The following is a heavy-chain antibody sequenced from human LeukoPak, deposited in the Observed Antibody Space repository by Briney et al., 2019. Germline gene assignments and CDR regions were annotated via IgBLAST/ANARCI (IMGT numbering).Heavy chain of an antibody. V-gene: IGHV4-38-2*02. Sequence: SETLSLTCTVSGYSISSGYYWGWIRQPPGKGLEWIGSIYHSGSTYYNPSLKSRVTISVDTSKNQFSLKLSSVTAADTAVYYCARVEPNWFDPWGQGTLVTVSS. CDR3: ARVEPNWFDP. J-gene: IGHJ5*02. CDR2: IYHSGST. CDR1: GYSISSGYY. D-gene: IGHD1-14*01.